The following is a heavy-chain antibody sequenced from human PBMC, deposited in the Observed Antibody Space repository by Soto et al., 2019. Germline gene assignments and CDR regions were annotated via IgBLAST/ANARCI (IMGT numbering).Heavy chain of an antibody. CDR2: ISAYNGNT. CDR1: GYTFTSYG. J-gene: IGHJ6*02. Sequence: QVQLVQSGAEVKKPGASVKVSCKASGYTFTSYGISWVRQAPGQGLEWMGWISAYNGNTNYAQTLQGRVTMTTDTSTSTACIELRSLRSDDTAVYYCARDQRNVVVPAAMGPFYYYGMDVWGQGPTVTVSS. D-gene: IGHD2-2*01. V-gene: IGHV1-18*01. CDR3: ARDQRNVVVPAAMGPFYYYGMDV.